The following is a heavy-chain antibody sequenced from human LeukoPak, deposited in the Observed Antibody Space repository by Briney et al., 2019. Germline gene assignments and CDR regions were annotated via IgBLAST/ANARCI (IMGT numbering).Heavy chain of an antibody. J-gene: IGHJ4*02. CDR1: GFTFSSYA. CDR2: ISGSGGST. Sequence: PEGSLRLSCAASGFTFSSYAMSWVRQAPGKGLEWVSAISGSGGSTYYADSVKGRFTISRDNSKYTLYLQMNSLRAEDTAVYYCAKVMRGYYYDSSGYLFDYWGQGTLVTVSS. D-gene: IGHD3-22*01. CDR3: AKVMRGYYYDSSGYLFDY. V-gene: IGHV3-23*01.